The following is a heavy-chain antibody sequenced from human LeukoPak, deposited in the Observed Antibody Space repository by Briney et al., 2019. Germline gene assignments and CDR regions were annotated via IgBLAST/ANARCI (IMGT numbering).Heavy chain of an antibody. D-gene: IGHD4-23*01. V-gene: IGHV5-51*01. Sequence: GESLKISCKGSGYILTSYWIGWVRQMPGKGLEWMGIIYPGDSDTRYSPSFQGQVTISADKSISTAYLQWSSLKASDTAMYYCARRGVHDYGGNYVDYWGQGTLVTVSS. CDR1: GYILTSYW. J-gene: IGHJ4*02. CDR2: IYPGDSDT. CDR3: ARRGVHDYGGNYVDY.